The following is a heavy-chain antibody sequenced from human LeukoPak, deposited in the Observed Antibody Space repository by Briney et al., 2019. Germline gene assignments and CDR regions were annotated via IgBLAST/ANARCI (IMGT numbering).Heavy chain of an antibody. CDR1: GFTFSSYA. CDR3: AELGITMIGGV. CDR2: ISLDGATT. J-gene: IGHJ6*04. Sequence: GGSLRLSCAASGFTFSSYAMSWVRQAPGKGLEWVSGISLDGATTYYAGSVEGRFTISRDNAKNSLYLQMNSLRAEDTAVYYCAELGITMIGGVWGKGTTVTISS. D-gene: IGHD3-10*02. V-gene: IGHV3-23*01.